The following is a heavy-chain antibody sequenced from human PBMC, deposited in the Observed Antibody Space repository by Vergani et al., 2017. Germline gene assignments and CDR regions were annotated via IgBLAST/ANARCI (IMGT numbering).Heavy chain of an antibody. CDR2: TWYDGNNK. Sequence: QVQLVESGGGVVQPGRSLRLSCAASGCTFNQYGMHWVRQAPGKGLEWVAVTWYDGNNKQYADSVKGRFTISRDNSKSTMYLQMNSLRDEDTGVYYCGRGSDNYNWGQGTLVTVSS. CDR1: GCTFNQYG. CDR3: GRGSDNYN. D-gene: IGHD5-24*01. J-gene: IGHJ4*02. V-gene: IGHV3-33*01.